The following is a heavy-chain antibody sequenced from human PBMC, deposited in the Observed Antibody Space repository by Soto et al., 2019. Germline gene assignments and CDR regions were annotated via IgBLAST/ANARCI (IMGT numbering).Heavy chain of an antibody. V-gene: IGHV4-31*03. CDR3: ARLYGSGSYYRGYYGMDV. J-gene: IGHJ6*02. Sequence: QVQLQESGPGLVKPSQTLSLTCTVSGGSISSGGYYWSWIRQHPGKGLEWIGYIYYSGSTYYNPSLKSRVTISVDTSNNQFSLKLSSVTAADTAVYYCARLYGSGSYYRGYYGMDVWGQGTTVTVSS. CDR2: IYYSGST. D-gene: IGHD3-10*01. CDR1: GGSISSGGYY.